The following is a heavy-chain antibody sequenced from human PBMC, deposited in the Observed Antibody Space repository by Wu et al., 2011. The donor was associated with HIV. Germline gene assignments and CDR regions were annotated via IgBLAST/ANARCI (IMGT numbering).Heavy chain of an antibody. Sequence: LEWMGSSILMTLIPDTSPSFQGQVTISADKSISSAYLQWTSLKASDTAIYYCARRYGSGTYYRLADAFDIWGQGTVVTVSS. CDR2: SILMTLIP. CDR3: ARRYGSGTYYRLADAFDI. D-gene: IGHD3-10*01. J-gene: IGHJ3*02. V-gene: IGHV5-51*01.